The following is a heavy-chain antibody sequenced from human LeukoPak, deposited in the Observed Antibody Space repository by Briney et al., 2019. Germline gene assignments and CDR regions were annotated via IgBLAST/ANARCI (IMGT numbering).Heavy chain of an antibody. CDR3: ARGRYSSSWKYYFDY. J-gene: IGHJ4*02. CDR2: INHSGST. D-gene: IGHD6-13*01. CDR1: GGSFSGYY. V-gene: IGHV4-34*01. Sequence: SETLSLTCAVYGGSFSGYYWSWIRQPPGKGLEWIGEINHSGSTNYNPSLKSRVTISVDTSKNQFSPKLSSVTAADTAVYYCARGRYSSSWKYYFDYWGQGTLVTVSS.